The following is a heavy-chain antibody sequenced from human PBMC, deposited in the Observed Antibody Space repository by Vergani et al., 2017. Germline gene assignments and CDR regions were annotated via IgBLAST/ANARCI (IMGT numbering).Heavy chain of an antibody. D-gene: IGHD3-3*01. CDR2: ISGSGGST. V-gene: IGHV3-23*01. CDR3: AKTGARYDFWSRSYYYYYMDV. J-gene: IGHJ6*03. CDR1: GFTFSSYA. Sequence: EVQLLESGGGLVQPGGSLRLSCAASGFTFSSYAMSWVRQAPGKGLEWVSAISGSGGSTYYADSVKGRFTIPRDNSKNTLYLQMNSLRAEDTAVYYCAKTGARYDFWSRSYYYYYMDVWGKGTTVTVSS.